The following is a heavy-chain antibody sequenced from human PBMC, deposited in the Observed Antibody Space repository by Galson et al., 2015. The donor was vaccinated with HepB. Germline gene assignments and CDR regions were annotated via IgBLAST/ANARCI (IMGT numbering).Heavy chain of an antibody. CDR3: ARSANYYDSSGYPL. J-gene: IGHJ4*02. V-gene: IGHV5-51*03. CDR2: IYPGDSDT. D-gene: IGHD3-22*01. CDR1: GYSFTTYW. Sequence: QSGAEVKKPGESLKISCDASGYSFTTYWIGWVRQMPGKGLEWMGIIYPGDSDTKYSPSFQGQVSISVDKSTSTAFLQWSSLKASDTAMYYCARSANYYDSSGYPLWGQGTLVTVSS.